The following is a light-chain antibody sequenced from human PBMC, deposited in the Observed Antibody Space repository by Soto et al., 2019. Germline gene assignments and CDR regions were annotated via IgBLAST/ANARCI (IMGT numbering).Light chain of an antibody. CDR3: QQYRSLWT. CDR2: GAS. CDR1: QSVSSSY. J-gene: IGKJ1*01. V-gene: IGKV3-20*01. Sequence: EIVLTQSPGTLSLSPGERATLSCRASQSVSSSYLAWYQQKPGQAPRLLIYGASSRATGIPDRFSGSGSGTDFTLTISRLEPEDFAVYYCQQYRSLWTFGQGTKV.